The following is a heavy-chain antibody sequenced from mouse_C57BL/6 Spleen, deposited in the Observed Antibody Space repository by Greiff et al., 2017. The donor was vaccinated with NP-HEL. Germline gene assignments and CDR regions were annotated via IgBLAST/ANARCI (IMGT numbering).Heavy chain of an antibody. J-gene: IGHJ2*01. CDR2: IDPSDSYT. V-gene: IGHV1-50*01. D-gene: IGHD1-1*01. CDR3: ARKWITTVVALDY. Sequence: QVQLQQPGAELVKPGASVKLSCKASGYTFTSYWMQWVKQRPGQGLEWIGEIDPSDSYTNYNQKFKGKATLTVDTSSSTAYMQLSSLTSEDSAVYYCARKWITTVVALDYWGQGTTLTVSS. CDR1: GYTFTSYW.